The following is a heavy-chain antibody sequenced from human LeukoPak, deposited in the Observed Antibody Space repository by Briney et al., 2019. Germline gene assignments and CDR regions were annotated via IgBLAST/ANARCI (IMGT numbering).Heavy chain of an antibody. Sequence: PGGSLRLSCAASGFTFSSYGMHWVRQAPGKGLEWVAFIRYDGSNKYYADSVKGRFTISRDNSKNTLYLQMNSLRAEDTAVYYCAILDSGSYSLDAFDIWGQGTMVTVSS. V-gene: IGHV3-30*02. D-gene: IGHD1-26*01. CDR3: AILDSGSYSLDAFDI. CDR1: GFTFSSYG. J-gene: IGHJ3*02. CDR2: IRYDGSNK.